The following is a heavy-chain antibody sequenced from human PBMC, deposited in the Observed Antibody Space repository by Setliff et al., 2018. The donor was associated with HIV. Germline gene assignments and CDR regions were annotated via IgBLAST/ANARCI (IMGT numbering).Heavy chain of an antibody. CDR1: GASVTSGSYY. V-gene: IGHV4-61*01. CDR3: ARHSGVASPNWFDP. CDR2: IYSSGST. Sequence: PSETLSLTCSVSGASVTSGSYYWGWIRQPPGRGLEWIGYIYSSGSTNFNPPLQSRVTISVDTSKNQFSLKLSSVTAADTAVYYCARHSGVASPNWFDPWGQGTLVTVSS. J-gene: IGHJ5*02. D-gene: IGHD3-10*01.